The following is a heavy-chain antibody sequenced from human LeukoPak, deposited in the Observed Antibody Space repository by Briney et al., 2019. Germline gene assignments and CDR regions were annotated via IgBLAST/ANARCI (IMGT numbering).Heavy chain of an antibody. V-gene: IGHV5-51*01. CDR2: IYPGDSDT. Sequence: GESLKISCKGPGYSFTSYWIGWVRQMPGKGLEWMGIIYPGDSDTRYSPSFQGQVTISADKSISTAYLQWSSLKASDTAMYYCARVYYDFWSGYFGKDWFDPWGQGTLVTVSS. CDR1: GYSFTSYW. D-gene: IGHD3-3*01. CDR3: ARVYYDFWSGYFGKDWFDP. J-gene: IGHJ5*02.